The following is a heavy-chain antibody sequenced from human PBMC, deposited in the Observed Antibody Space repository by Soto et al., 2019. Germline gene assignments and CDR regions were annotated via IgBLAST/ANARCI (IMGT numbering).Heavy chain of an antibody. Sequence: QVQLQESGPGLVKPSGTLSLTCAVSGGSISSSNWWSWVRQPPGKGLEWIGEIYHSGSTNYNPSLLRRVPISVAKSKNQFSLRLSSVTAADTAVYYCARATLSNSGYYHFDYWGQGTLVTVSS. D-gene: IGHD3-22*01. V-gene: IGHV4-4*02. CDR2: IYHSGST. CDR3: ARATLSNSGYYHFDY. J-gene: IGHJ4*02. CDR1: GGSISSSNW.